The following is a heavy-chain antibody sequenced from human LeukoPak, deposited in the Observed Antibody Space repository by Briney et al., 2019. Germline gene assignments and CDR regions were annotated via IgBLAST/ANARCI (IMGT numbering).Heavy chain of an antibody. CDR3: ARDSESVWGSYYFDY. V-gene: IGHV3-66*02. J-gene: IGHJ4*02. Sequence: PGGSLRLSCAAAGFTVSSNYMSWVRQAPGKGLDWVSVIYSGGSRYYADSVKGRFTISRDNSKNTLYLQMNSLRAEDTAVYYCARDSESVWGSYYFDYWGQGTLVTVSS. CDR2: IYSGGSR. D-gene: IGHD3-16*01. CDR1: GFTVSSNY.